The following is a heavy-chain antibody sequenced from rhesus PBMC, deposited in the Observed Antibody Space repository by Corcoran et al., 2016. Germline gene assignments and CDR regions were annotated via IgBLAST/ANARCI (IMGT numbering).Heavy chain of an antibody. CDR1: GGSISRNY. D-gene: IGHD3-3*01. J-gene: IGHJ4*01. V-gene: IGHV4-173*01. Sequence: QLQLQESGPGLVKPSETPSLTCAVSGGSISRNYWSWIRQPPGKGLEWIRRISGRGGSTDYNPALKSPSTISTDTAKNRFSLKLSAVTAADTAVYYCAVLWTGYYSRVDYWGQGVLVTVSS. CDR2: ISGRGGST. CDR3: AVLWTGYYSRVDY.